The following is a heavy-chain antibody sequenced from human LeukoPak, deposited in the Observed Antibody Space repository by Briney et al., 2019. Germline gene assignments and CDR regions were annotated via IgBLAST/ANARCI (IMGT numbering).Heavy chain of an antibody. D-gene: IGHD6-13*01. CDR3: ARQGYSSSRGLGY. CDR2: IYYSGST. Sequence: SETLSLTCTVSGGSISSYYWSWIRQPPGKGLEWIGYIYYSGSTNYNPSLKSRVTISVDTSKNQFSLKLTSATAADTAVYYCARQGYSSSRGLGYWGQGTLVTVSS. CDR1: GGSISSYY. V-gene: IGHV4-59*08. J-gene: IGHJ4*02.